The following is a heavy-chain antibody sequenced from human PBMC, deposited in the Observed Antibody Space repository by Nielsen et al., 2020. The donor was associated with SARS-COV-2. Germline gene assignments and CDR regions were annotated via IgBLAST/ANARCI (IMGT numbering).Heavy chain of an antibody. V-gene: IGHV4-4*02. Sequence: SEILSFTCAVPGGSTSSTNWCGWVRQLPGQGLLWFADIYQSGNSNYNPSLKSRVTISVDKSKNQFSLRVTSVTAADTAVYYCARLLTDSGSYFRFDPWGQGTLVTVSS. J-gene: IGHJ5*02. CDR3: ARLLTDSGSYFRFDP. CDR2: IYQSGNS. CDR1: GGSTSSTNW. D-gene: IGHD1-26*01.